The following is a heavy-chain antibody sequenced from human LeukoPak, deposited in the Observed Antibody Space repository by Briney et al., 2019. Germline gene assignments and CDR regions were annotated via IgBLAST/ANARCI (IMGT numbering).Heavy chain of an antibody. D-gene: IGHD3-22*01. CDR2: ISAYNGNT. J-gene: IGHJ4*02. CDR3: ARRYSSGYYYDDFDY. Sequence: ASVKVSCKASGYTFTSYGISWVRQAPGQGLEWMGWISAYNGNTNYAQKLQGRVTMTTDTSTSTAYMELSSLRSEDTAVYYCARRYSSGYYYDDFDYWGQGTLVTVSS. CDR1: GYTFTSYG. V-gene: IGHV1-18*01.